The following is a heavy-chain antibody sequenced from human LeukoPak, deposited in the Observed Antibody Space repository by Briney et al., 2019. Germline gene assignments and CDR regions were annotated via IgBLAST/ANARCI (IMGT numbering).Heavy chain of an antibody. CDR1: GGSLRSYY. V-gene: IGHV4-59*01. CDR3: GRDPGNYGSAFDY. CDR2: IYYSGST. Sequence: PSETLSLTCTVSGGSLRSYYWSWLRQPPGKGLEGIGYIYYSGSTTYTPSLKSRVPISVATSKNQFPLKLSSVTAAATAVYYGGRDPGNYGSAFDYWGQGTLVTVSS. D-gene: IGHD4-11*01. J-gene: IGHJ4*02.